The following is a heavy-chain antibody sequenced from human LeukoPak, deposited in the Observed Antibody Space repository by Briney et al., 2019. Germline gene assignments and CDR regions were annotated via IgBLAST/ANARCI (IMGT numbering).Heavy chain of an antibody. CDR3: ATLSGTTGSDDY. J-gene: IGHJ4*02. D-gene: IGHD1-1*01. CDR2: ISFDGSTK. Sequence: GGSLRPSCAASGFTFSISAMHWVRQAPGKGLEWVAVISFDGSTKYYADSVKGRFTVARDNSKNTLFLQMSTLGAEDTAVYYCATLSGTTGSDDYWGQGTLVTVSS. V-gene: IGHV3-30*04. CDR1: GFTFSISA.